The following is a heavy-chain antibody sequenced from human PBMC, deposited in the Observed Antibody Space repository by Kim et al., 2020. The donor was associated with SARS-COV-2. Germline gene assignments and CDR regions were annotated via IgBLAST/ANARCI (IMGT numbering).Heavy chain of an antibody. V-gene: IGHV3-74*01. CDR2: INSDGSST. Sequence: GGSLRLSCAASGFTFSSYWMHWVRQAPGKGLVWVSRINSDGSSTSYADSVKGRFTISRDNAKNTLYLQMNSLRAEDTAVYYCAREDGELATQSYYYYYGMDVWGQGTTVTVSS. CDR3: AREDGELATQSYYYYYGMDV. D-gene: IGHD1-26*01. J-gene: IGHJ6*02. CDR1: GFTFSSYW.